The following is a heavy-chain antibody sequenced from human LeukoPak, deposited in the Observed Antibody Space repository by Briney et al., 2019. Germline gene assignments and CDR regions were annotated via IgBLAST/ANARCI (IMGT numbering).Heavy chain of an antibody. CDR1: GFTFSSYA. V-gene: IGHV3-23*01. Sequence: GGSLRLSCAASGFTFSSYAMSWVRQAPGKGLEWVSAISGSGGSTYYADSVKGRFTISRDNSKNTLFLQMSSLRAEDTAVYYCVKDHGACYYASGSNFDYWGQGTLVTVSS. D-gene: IGHD3-10*01. J-gene: IGHJ4*02. CDR2: ISGSGGST. CDR3: VKDHGACYYASGSNFDY.